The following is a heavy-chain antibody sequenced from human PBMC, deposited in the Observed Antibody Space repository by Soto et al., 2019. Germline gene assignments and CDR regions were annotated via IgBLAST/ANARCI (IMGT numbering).Heavy chain of an antibody. Sequence: WESLKISCKGSGYSFTSYWISWVRQMPGKGLEWMGRIDPSDSYTNYSPSFQGHVTISADKSISTAYLQWSSLKASGTAMYYCARHASITMIVVVPDDYYYYGMDVWGQGTTVTVSS. CDR3: ARHASITMIVVVPDDYYYYGMDV. CDR1: GYSFTSYW. J-gene: IGHJ6*02. CDR2: IDPSDSYT. V-gene: IGHV5-10-1*01. D-gene: IGHD3-22*01.